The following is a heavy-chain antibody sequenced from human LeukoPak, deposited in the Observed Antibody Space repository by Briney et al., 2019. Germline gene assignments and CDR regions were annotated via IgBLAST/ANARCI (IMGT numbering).Heavy chain of an antibody. CDR3: ARAPYYYDSSGYYSDWFDP. J-gene: IGHJ5*02. CDR2: IYTSGST. Sequence: SQTLSLTCTVSGGSLSSGSYYWSWIRHPPGKGLEWFGGIYTSGSTTYNPPLKSRVTISVDTSKNPFSLKLSSVTAADTAVYYCARAPYYYDSSGYYSDWFDPWGQGTLVTVSS. CDR1: GGSLSSGSYY. V-gene: IGHV4-61*02. D-gene: IGHD3-22*01.